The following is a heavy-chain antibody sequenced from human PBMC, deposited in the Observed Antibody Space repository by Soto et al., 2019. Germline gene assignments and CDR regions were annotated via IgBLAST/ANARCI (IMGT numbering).Heavy chain of an antibody. Sequence: LRLSCAASGFTFSSYGMHWVRQAPGKGLEWVAVIWYDGSNKYYADSVKGRFTISRDNSKNTLYLQMNSLRAEDTAVYYCARDILPYSSSSGGYYYYGMDVWGQGTTVTVS. CDR3: ARDILPYSSSSGGYYYYGMDV. V-gene: IGHV3-33*01. J-gene: IGHJ6*02. D-gene: IGHD6-6*01. CDR1: GFTFSSYG. CDR2: IWYDGSNK.